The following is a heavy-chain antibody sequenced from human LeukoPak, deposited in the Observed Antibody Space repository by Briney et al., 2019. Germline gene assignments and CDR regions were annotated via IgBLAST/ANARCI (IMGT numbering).Heavy chain of an antibody. CDR2: INHSGST. CDR1: GGSFSGYY. D-gene: IGHD5-12*01. Sequence: PSETLSLTCAVYGGSFSGYYWSWIRQPPGKGLEWIGEINHSGSTNYNPSLKSRVTISVDTSKNQFSLKLSSVTAADTAVYYCARVTGIVATNWCDPWGQGTLVTVSS. V-gene: IGHV4-34*01. J-gene: IGHJ5*02. CDR3: ARVTGIVATNWCDP.